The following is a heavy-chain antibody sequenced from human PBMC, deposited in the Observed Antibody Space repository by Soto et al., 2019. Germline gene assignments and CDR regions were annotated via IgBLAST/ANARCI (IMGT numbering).Heavy chain of an antibody. Sequence: QVQLEESGGGVVQPGRSLRLSCAASGFTFSSYGMHWVRQAPGKGLEWVAVILYDGSNKYYADSVKGRFTISRDNSKNTLYLQMSSLRAEDTAVYYCAKDMAAVAGPIDYWGQGTLVTVSS. CDR3: AKDMAAVAGPIDY. CDR2: ILYDGSNK. J-gene: IGHJ4*02. V-gene: IGHV3-30*18. CDR1: GFTFSSYG. D-gene: IGHD6-19*01.